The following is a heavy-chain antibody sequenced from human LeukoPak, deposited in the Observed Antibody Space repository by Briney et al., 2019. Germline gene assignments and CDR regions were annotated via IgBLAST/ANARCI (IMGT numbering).Heavy chain of an antibody. D-gene: IGHD3-22*01. CDR1: GGSISSYY. CDR2: IYYSGST. CDR3: ARDSRNYYDSSGYYFAFDI. V-gene: IGHV4-59*01. Sequence: PSETLSLTCTVSGGSISSYYWSWIRQPPGKGLEWIGYIYYSGSTNYNPSLKSRVTISVDTSKNQFSLKLSSVTAADTAVYYCARDSRNYYDSSGYYFAFDIWGQGTMVTVSS. J-gene: IGHJ3*02.